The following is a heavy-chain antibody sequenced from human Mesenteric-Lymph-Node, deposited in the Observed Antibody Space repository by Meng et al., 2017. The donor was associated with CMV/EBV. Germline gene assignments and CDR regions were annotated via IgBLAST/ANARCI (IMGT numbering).Heavy chain of an antibody. CDR2: ISWDGGST. CDR1: GFTFDDYT. CDR3: AKGGGYRASQWLLPEPDFDY. D-gene: IGHD3-22*01. V-gene: IGHV3-43*01. Sequence: GESLKISCAASGFTFDDYTMHWVRQAPGKGLEWVSLISWDGGSTYYADSVKGRFTISRDNSKNSLYLQMNSLRTEDTALYYCAKGGGYRASQWLLPEPDFDYWGQGTLVTVSS. J-gene: IGHJ4*02.